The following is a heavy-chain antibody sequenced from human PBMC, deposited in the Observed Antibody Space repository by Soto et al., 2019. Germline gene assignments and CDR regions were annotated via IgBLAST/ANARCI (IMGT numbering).Heavy chain of an antibody. Sequence: SETLSLTCTVSGGSISSSSYYWGWIRQPPGKGLEWIGSIYYSGSTYYNPSLKSRVTISVDTSKNQFSLKLSSVTAADTGVYYCAKVGPANTFEYWGQGTQVTVSS. V-gene: IGHV4-39*01. CDR1: GGSISSSSYY. D-gene: IGHD2-2*01. CDR2: IYYSGST. CDR3: AKVGPANTFEY. J-gene: IGHJ4*02.